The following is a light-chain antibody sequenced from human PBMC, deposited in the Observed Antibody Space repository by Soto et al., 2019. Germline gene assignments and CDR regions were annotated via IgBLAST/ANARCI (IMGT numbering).Light chain of an antibody. V-gene: IGLV1-44*01. CDR2: YND. CDR3: AAWDDSLNGFYV. J-gene: IGLJ1*01. Sequence: QSALTRPPSASGTPGQRVTISCSGSSSNIGSNTVNWYQQLPGTAPKLLIYYNDQRPSGVPDRFSGSKSGTSASLAISGLQSEDEADYYCAAWDDSLNGFYVFGTGTKVTVL. CDR1: SSNIGSNT.